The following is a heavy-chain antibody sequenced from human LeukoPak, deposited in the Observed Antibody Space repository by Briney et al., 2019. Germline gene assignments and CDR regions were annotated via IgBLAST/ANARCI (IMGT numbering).Heavy chain of an antibody. D-gene: IGHD3/OR15-3a*01. CDR1: GRSISSSSYY. CDR3: ARHRDYYFDY. CDR2: IYYSGST. Sequence: PSETLSLTCTVSGRSISSSSYYWGWIRQPPGKGLEWIGSIYYSGSTYYNPSLKSRVTISVDTSKNQFSLKLSSVTAADTAVYYCARHRDYYFDYWGQGTLVTVSS. J-gene: IGHJ4*02. V-gene: IGHV4-39*01.